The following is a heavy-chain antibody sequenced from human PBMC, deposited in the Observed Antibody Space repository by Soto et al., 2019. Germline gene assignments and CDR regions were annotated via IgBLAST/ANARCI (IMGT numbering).Heavy chain of an antibody. J-gene: IGHJ6*02. CDR1: GGTFSSYA. CDR2: IIPIFGTA. Sequence: GASVKVSCKASGGTFSSYAISWVRQAPGQGLEWMGGIIPIFGTANYAQKFQGRVTITADESTSTAYMELSSLRSEDTAVYYCASPYYDILTGYYRNYGMDVWGPGTTVTV. D-gene: IGHD3-9*01. CDR3: ASPYYDILTGYYRNYGMDV. V-gene: IGHV1-69*13.